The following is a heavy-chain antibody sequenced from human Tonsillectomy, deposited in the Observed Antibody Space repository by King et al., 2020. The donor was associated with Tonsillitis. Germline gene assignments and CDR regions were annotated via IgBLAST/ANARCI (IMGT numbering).Heavy chain of an antibody. J-gene: IGHJ4*02. CDR3: ARDQRSLSTGIYFFDS. CDR1: GFTFSSYN. Sequence: VQLVESGGGLVKPGGSLRLSCEASGFTFSSYNMNWVRQAPGKGLEWVSSISSSSSYIYYAASVKGRFTISRDNAKNSLYLQMNSLRAEDSAVYYCARDQRSLSTGIYFFDSWGQGTLVTVSS. V-gene: IGHV3-21*01. D-gene: IGHD1-14*01. CDR2: ISSSSSYI.